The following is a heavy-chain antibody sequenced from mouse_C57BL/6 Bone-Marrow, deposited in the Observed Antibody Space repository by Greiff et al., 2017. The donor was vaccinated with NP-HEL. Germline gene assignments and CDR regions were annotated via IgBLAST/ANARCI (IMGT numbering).Heavy chain of an antibody. V-gene: IGHV1-81*01. CDR2: IYPRSGNT. CDR1: GYTFTSYG. D-gene: IGHD1-1*01. J-gene: IGHJ1*03. Sequence: VHLVESGAELARPGASVKLSCKASGYTFTSYGISWVKQRTGQGLEWIGEIYPRSGNTYYNEKFKGKATLTADKSSSTAYMELRSLTSEDSAVYFCARDYGSSWDWYFDVWGTGTTVTVSS. CDR3: ARDYGSSWDWYFDV.